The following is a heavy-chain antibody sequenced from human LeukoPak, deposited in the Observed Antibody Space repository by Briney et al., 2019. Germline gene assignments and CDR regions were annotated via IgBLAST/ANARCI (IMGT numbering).Heavy chain of an antibody. CDR3: ARAANRYCSGGSCYGY. D-gene: IGHD2-15*01. Sequence: PGGSLRLSCAAFGFTFSSYSMNWVRQAPGKGLEWVSSISSSSSYIYYADSVKGRFTISRDNAKNSLYLQMNSLRAEDTAVYYCARAANRYCSGGSCYGYWGQGTLVTVSS. CDR2: ISSSSSYI. J-gene: IGHJ4*02. CDR1: GFTFSSYS. V-gene: IGHV3-21*01.